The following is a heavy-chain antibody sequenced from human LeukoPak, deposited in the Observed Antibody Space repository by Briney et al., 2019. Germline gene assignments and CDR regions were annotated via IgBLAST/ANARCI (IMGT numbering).Heavy chain of an antibody. CDR2: INHSGST. Sequence: PSETLSLTCAVYGGSFSGYYLSWIRQPPGKGLEWIGEINHSGSTNYNPSLKSRVTISVDTSKNQFSLKLSSVTAADTAVYYCARDRFYYDFWSGYYPRDYYMDVWGKGTTVTVSS. V-gene: IGHV4-34*01. D-gene: IGHD3-3*01. CDR1: GGSFSGYY. J-gene: IGHJ6*03. CDR3: ARDRFYYDFWSGYYPRDYYMDV.